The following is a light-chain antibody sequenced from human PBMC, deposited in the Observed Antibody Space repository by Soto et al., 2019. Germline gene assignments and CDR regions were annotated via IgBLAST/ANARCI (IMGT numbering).Light chain of an antibody. CDR2: AGS. Sequence: EIVMTQSPLSLPVTPGEPASISCRSSQSLLHSNGYNYLDWYLQKPGQSPQLLIYAGSNRASGVPDRFSGSGSGTDFTLRISRVEAEDVGVYYCMQALQTPWTFGQGTKVEIK. V-gene: IGKV2-28*01. CDR1: QSLLHSNGYNY. J-gene: IGKJ1*01. CDR3: MQALQTPWT.